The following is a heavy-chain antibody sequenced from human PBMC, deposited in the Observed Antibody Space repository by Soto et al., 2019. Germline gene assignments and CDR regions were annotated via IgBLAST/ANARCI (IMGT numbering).Heavy chain of an antibody. CDR2: ISGSGGST. Sequence: PGGSLRLSCAASGFTFSSHAMSWVRQAPGKGLEWVSAISGSGGSTYYADSVKGRFTISRDNSKNTLYLQMNSLRAEDTAVYYCAKMGVDYDILTGYYYFDYWGQGTLVTVSS. CDR3: AKMGVDYDILTGYYYFDY. CDR1: GFTFSSHA. D-gene: IGHD3-9*01. V-gene: IGHV3-23*01. J-gene: IGHJ4*02.